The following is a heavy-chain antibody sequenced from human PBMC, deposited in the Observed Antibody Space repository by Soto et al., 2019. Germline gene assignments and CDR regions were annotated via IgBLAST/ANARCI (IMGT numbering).Heavy chain of an antibody. CDR2: INPSGGST. Sequence: QVQLVQSGAEVKKPGASVKVSCKASGYTFTSYYMHWVRRAPGQGLEWMGIINPSGGSTSYAQKCQGRVTMTSDTSTSTVYMELSSLRSEDTAVYYCAPLGYGGNSNWGQGTLVTVSS. CDR3: APLGYGGNSN. D-gene: IGHD4-17*01. V-gene: IGHV1-46*01. CDR1: GYTFTSYY. J-gene: IGHJ4*02.